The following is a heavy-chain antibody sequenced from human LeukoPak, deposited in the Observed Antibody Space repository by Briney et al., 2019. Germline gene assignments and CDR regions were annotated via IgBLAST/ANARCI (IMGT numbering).Heavy chain of an antibody. CDR1: GYIFSNYD. CDR3: ARALDGMDV. V-gene: IGHV1-8*02. Sequence: ASVIVSCKASGYIFSNYDMNWVRQAPGRGLEWMGWINPNGGNTDYAQKFQGRVTMTRNASTSTVYLELDSLRSEDTALYYCARALDGMDVWGQGTTVTVSS. CDR2: INPNGGNT. J-gene: IGHJ6*02.